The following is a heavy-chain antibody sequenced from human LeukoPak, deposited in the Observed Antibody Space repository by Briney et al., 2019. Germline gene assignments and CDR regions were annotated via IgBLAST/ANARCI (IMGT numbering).Heavy chain of an antibody. V-gene: IGHV3-7*01. CDR3: ARALYNTGWYPDYFDS. Sequence: GGSLRLSCAASGFTFSNHWMGWIRQAPGKGLEWVANIKRDGSDKYYVGSVDGRFTISRDNAQNSLYLQMSSLRAEDTAIYYCARALYNTGWYPDYFDSWGQGTLVTVSS. D-gene: IGHD6-19*01. J-gene: IGHJ4*02. CDR1: GFTFSNHW. CDR2: IKRDGSDK.